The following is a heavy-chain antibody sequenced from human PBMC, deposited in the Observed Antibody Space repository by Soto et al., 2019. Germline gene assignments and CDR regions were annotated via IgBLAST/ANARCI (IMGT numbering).Heavy chain of an antibody. D-gene: IGHD3-16*01. CDR2: INHSGST. Sequence: SETLSLTCAVYGGSFSGYYWSWIRQPPGKGLEWIGEINHSGSTNYNPSLKSRVTISVDTSKNQFSLKLNSVTAADTAVYYCAILYGLGGGNWFDPWGQGIPVNVSS. V-gene: IGHV4-34*01. J-gene: IGHJ5*02. CDR3: AILYGLGGGNWFDP. CDR1: GGSFSGYY.